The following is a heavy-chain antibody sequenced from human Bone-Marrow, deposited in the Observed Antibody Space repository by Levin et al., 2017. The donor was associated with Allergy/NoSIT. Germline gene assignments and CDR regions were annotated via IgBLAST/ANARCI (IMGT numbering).Heavy chain of an antibody. Sequence: ASQTLSLPCAISGDSVSSNSAAWNWIRQSPSRGLEWLGRTYYRSKWYNDYAVSVKSRITINPDTSKNQFSLQLNSVTPEDTAVYYCARDSLRELGLDGSSWYADYYYGMDVWGQGTTVTVSS. D-gene: IGHD6-13*01. CDR3: ARDSLRELGLDGSSWYADYYYGMDV. V-gene: IGHV6-1*01. CDR2: TYYRSKWYN. CDR1: GDSVSSNSAA. J-gene: IGHJ6*02.